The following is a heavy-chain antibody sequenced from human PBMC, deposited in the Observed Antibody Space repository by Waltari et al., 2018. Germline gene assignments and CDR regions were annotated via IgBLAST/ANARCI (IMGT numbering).Heavy chain of an antibody. CDR3: ARPVSSSWIDY. CDR2: IYYSGST. Sequence: QLQLQESGPRLVKPSETLSLTCTVSGGSISSSSYYWGWIRQPPGKGLEWIGSIYYSGSTYYNPSLKSRVTISVDTSKNQFSLKLSSVTAEDTAVYYCARPVSSSWIDYWGQGTLVTVSS. D-gene: IGHD6-13*01. V-gene: IGHV4-39*01. J-gene: IGHJ4*02. CDR1: GGSISSSSYY.